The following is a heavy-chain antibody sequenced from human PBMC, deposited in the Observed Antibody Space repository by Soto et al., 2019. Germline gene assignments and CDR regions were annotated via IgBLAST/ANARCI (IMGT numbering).Heavy chain of an antibody. Sequence: SETLSLTCSVYGGSFNCYYWSWIRQPPGKGLEWIGEIHHSGSTNYNPSLKSRVTISIDTSKNRFSLKLSSVTAADTAVYYCARVPYYDLWSGSSVRPFRFRIDVWGQGTTVTVSS. D-gene: IGHD3-3*01. J-gene: IGHJ6*02. CDR1: GGSFNCYY. CDR2: IHHSGST. CDR3: ARVPYYDLWSGSSVRPFRFRIDV. V-gene: IGHV4-34*01.